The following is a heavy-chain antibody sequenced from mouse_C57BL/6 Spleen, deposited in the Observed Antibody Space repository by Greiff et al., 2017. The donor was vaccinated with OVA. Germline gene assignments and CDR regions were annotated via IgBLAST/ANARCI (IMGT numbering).Heavy chain of an antibody. J-gene: IGHJ2*01. CDR3: TRDSSGHYFDY. D-gene: IGHD3-2*02. V-gene: IGHV14-3*01. CDR1: GFTITNTY. CDR2: LDPATGNT. Sequence: VHVKQSVAELVRPGASVKLSCTASGFTITNTYMHWVKQRPEQGLEWIGRLDPATGNTKYAPKFQGKATLTADTSSNTAYLQLRSLTSEDTAIYYCTRDSSGHYFDYWGQGTTLTVSS.